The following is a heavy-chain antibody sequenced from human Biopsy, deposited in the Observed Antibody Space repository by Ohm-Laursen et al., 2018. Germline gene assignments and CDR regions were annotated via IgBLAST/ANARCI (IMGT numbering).Heavy chain of an antibody. Sequence: GTLSLTCAVYGESFNGYYWSWIRQTPGKGLEWIGEINHSGRTNYNPSLKSRVTISVDTPKNHFSLRLRSVTPADTAIYYCARDRGYYSDRTVPGYFDLWGRGTLVTVSS. CDR2: INHSGRT. CDR3: ARDRGYYSDRTVPGYFDL. V-gene: IGHV4-34*01. D-gene: IGHD3-22*01. CDR1: GESFNGYY. J-gene: IGHJ2*01.